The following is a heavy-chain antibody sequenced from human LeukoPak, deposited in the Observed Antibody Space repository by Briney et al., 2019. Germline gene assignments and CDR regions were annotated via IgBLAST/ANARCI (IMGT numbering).Heavy chain of an antibody. CDR3: ARSSGYLFDY. CDR1: GGSISSGGYS. J-gene: IGHJ4*02. V-gene: IGHV4-61*02. CDR2: IYTSGST. Sequence: SETLSLTCAVSGGSISSGGYSWSWIRQPAGKGLEWIGRIYTSGSTNYNPSLKSRVTMSVDTSKNQFSLKLSCVTAADTAVYYCARSSGYLFDYWGQGTLVTVSS. D-gene: IGHD3-22*01.